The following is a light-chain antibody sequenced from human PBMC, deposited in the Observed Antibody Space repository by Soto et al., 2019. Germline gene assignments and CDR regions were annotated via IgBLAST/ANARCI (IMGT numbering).Light chain of an antibody. CDR1: QDLGKW. Sequence: ILMSQSPSSLSASIGDRVKITCRASQDLGKWLAWYQQKPGKAPKLLIHKASTLSEGVPSRFSGFGSGTEYILTISDLQPDDFGTCFCQQYTSYWTFGQGTMVEIK. CDR3: QQYTSYWT. CDR2: KAS. J-gene: IGKJ1*01. V-gene: IGKV1-5*03.